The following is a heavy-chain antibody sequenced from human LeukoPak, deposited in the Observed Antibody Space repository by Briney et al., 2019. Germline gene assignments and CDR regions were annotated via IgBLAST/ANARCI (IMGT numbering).Heavy chain of an antibody. D-gene: IGHD6-13*01. CDR3: ARRGGQQLVPPTNNWFDP. J-gene: IGHJ5*02. V-gene: IGHV4-39*07. Sequence: SETLSLTCTVSGGSTSSGSYYWSWIRQPPGKGLEWIGSIYYSGSTYYNPSLKSRVTISVDTSKNQFSLKLSSVTAADTAVYYCARRGGQQLVPPTNNWFDPWGQGTLVTVSS. CDR2: IYYSGST. CDR1: GGSTSSGSYY.